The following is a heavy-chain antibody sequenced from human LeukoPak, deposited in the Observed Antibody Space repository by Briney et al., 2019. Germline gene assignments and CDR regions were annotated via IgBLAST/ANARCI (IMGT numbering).Heavy chain of an antibody. CDR3: VRDYYDSSGRPV. J-gene: IGHJ4*02. Sequence: PSETLSLTCTVSGGSISSSSYYWGWIRQPPGKGLEWIGSIYYSGSTYYNPSLKSRVTISVDTSKNQFSLKLSSVTAADTAVYYCVRDYYDSSGRPVWGQGTLVTVSS. V-gene: IGHV4-39*01. CDR2: IYYSGST. CDR1: GGSISSSSYY. D-gene: IGHD3-22*01.